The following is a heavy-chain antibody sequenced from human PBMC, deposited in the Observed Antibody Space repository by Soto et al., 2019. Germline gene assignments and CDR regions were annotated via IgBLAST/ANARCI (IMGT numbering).Heavy chain of an antibody. Sequence: ASVTLSVPWAVAGCYLAGGYCCGCIRQPPGKGLEWIGSIYHSGDTYYNPCLKSRVTISVDTSKNHFSLKLTSVTAADTAVYYCARARIVVAGTIVDYWGQGTLVTVSS. CDR2: IYHSGDT. D-gene: IGHD6-19*01. CDR3: ARARIVVAGTIVDY. V-gene: IGHV4-38-2*01. J-gene: IGHJ4*02. CDR1: GCYLAGGYC.